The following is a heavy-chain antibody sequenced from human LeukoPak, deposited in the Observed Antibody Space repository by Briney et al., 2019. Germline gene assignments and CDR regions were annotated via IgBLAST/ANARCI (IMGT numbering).Heavy chain of an antibody. CDR3: ARERELLVDY. D-gene: IGHD1-26*01. J-gene: IGHJ4*02. V-gene: IGHV7-4-1*01. CDR1: GYSFTNYA. CDR2: INTTTGNP. Sequence: ASVKVSCKASGYSFTNYAINWVRQAPGQGLEWMGWINTTTGNPTYAQGFTGRFVFSVDTSVSTAYLQIDSLRAEDSAVYYCARERELLVDYWGQGTLVTVSS.